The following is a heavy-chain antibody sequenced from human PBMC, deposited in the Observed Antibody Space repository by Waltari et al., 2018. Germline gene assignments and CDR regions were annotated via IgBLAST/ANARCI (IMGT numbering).Heavy chain of an antibody. CDR2: IDHSGST. V-gene: IGHV4-38-2*01. CDR1: DYSISSGYY. D-gene: IGHD4-17*01. CDR3: ARARAGYGDYLYWYFDL. J-gene: IGHJ2*01. Sequence: QVQLQESGTGLVKPSETLSLTCAVSDYSISSGYYWGWIRQPTGRGLEWIGSIDHSGSTYYNPSLRSRVTISVDTSKNQFSLKLTSVTAADTAVYYCARARAGYGDYLYWYFDLWGRGTLVTVSS.